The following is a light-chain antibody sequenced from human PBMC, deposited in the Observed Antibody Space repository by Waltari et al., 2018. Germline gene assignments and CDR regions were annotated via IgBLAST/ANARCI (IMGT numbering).Light chain of an antibody. CDR2: ENT. CDR1: SSNIGNNY. Sequence: QSELTQPPSVSAAPGQRVTIPCSGGSSNIGNNYVTWYRQFPGTAPKLLIYENTERPSGIPGRFSGSKSGTSATLDITGLQAGDEADYYCGTWDSSLSGAVFGGGTHLTVL. CDR3: GTWDSSLSGAV. V-gene: IGLV1-51*02. J-gene: IGLJ7*01.